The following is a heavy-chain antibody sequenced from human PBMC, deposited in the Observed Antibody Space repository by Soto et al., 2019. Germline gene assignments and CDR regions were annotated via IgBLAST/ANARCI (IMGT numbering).Heavy chain of an antibody. CDR2: INTGNGNT. D-gene: IGHD5-12*01. J-gene: IGHJ5*02. CDR3: ARSISGYVT. CDR1: GITSTTYA. Sequence: QVQLVQSGAEVKKPGASVKVSCKASGITSTTYAIHWVRQAPGQGLEWMGWINTGNGNTRYSQRFLGRVSLTTDTSASTAAMDLRSLTSEATAVYYCARSISGYVTWGQGTLITVSS. V-gene: IGHV1-3*04.